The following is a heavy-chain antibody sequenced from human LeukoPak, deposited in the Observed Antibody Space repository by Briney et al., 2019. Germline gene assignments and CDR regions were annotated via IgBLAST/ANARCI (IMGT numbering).Heavy chain of an antibody. J-gene: IGHJ3*02. D-gene: IGHD4/OR15-4a*01. CDR2: INSDGSST. CDR1: GFTFNTYW. Sequence: PGGSLRLSCAASGFTFNTYWMHWLRQAPGKGLVWVSRINSDGSSTNYADSVKGRFTISRDNAKNTLSLQMNSLRAEDTAVYYCAKAADYDTDAFDIWGQGTMVTVSS. CDR3: AKAADYDTDAFDI. V-gene: IGHV3-74*01.